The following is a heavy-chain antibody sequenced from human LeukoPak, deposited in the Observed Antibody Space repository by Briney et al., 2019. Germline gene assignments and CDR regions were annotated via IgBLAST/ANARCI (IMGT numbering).Heavy chain of an antibody. CDR3: ARSRSGYSYDHAAFEI. Sequence: SETLSLTCTVSGDSISTYYWSWIRQPPGKGMEWIAYIDYRGSTTYNPSLRSRVTISVDTSRNQFSLKLYSVTAADTAVYYCARSRSGYSYDHAAFEIWGQGTMVTVSS. CDR2: IDYRGST. V-gene: IGHV4-59*01. CDR1: GDSISTYY. D-gene: IGHD5-18*01. J-gene: IGHJ3*02.